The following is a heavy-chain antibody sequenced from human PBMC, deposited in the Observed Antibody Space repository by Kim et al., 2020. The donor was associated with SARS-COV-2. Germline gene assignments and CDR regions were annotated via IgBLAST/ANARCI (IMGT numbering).Heavy chain of an antibody. CDR2: IRSTGSMT. CDR3: ARDGGTTSDFMSRFDV. CDR1: GFTFSGHY. Sequence: GGSLRLSCAVSGFTFSGHYMSWIRQAPGKGLEWIADIRSTGSMTYYADSVKGRFTISRDNAKNSVSLQMNSLRAEDTAVYYCARDGGTTSDFMSRFDVWG. J-gene: IGHJ3*01. V-gene: IGHV3-11*04. D-gene: IGHD2-15*01.